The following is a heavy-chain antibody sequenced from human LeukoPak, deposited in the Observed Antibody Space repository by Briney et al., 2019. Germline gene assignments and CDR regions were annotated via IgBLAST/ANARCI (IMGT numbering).Heavy chain of an antibody. D-gene: IGHD2-21*02. Sequence: GGSLRLSCSASGFTFSVYAIHWVRQAPGKGLEYVSTIISNGGSTYYADSVKGRFTISRDNSKNTVSLQMSSLRAEDTALYYCVKDGLAFCGGDRYSYFDYWGQGTLVTVSS. CDR3: VKDGLAFCGGDRYSYFDY. CDR1: GFTFSVYA. CDR2: IISNGGST. V-gene: IGHV3-64D*06. J-gene: IGHJ4*02.